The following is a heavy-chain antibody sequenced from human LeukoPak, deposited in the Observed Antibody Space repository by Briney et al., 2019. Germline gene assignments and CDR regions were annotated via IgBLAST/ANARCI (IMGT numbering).Heavy chain of an antibody. CDR1: GFTFSSFV. CDR2: IWSDGSNN. D-gene: IGHD5-24*01. V-gene: IGHV3-33*06. J-gene: IGHJ6*03. Sequence: GGSLRLSCEASGFTFSSFVMHWARQAPGKGLERVAVIWSDGSNNYYADSVKGRFTISGDNSNHPLFLQGGGLGADDTGVHCCVKGERKHYFHYMDVWGKGTSVTVS. CDR3: VKGERKHYFHYMDV.